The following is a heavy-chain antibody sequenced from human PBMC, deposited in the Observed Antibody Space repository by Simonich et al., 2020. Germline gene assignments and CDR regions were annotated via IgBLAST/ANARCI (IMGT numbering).Heavy chain of an antibody. J-gene: IGHJ5*02. CDR1: GFTFSSYA. Sequence: EVQLLESGGGLVQPGGSLRLSCAASGFTFSSYAMSWVRQALGKGVEWVSAIRGSGGRTYYADSVKGRFTISRDNSKNTLYLQMNSLRAEDTAVYYCAKDSSLVGATDWFDPWGQGTLVTVSS. CDR3: AKDSSLVGATDWFDP. CDR2: IRGSGGRT. D-gene: IGHD1-26*01. V-gene: IGHV3-23*01.